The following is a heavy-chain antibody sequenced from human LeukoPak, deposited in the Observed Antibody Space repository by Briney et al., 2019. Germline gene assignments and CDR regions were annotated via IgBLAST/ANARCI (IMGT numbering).Heavy chain of an antibody. CDR2: ISGSGAST. CDR1: GFTFSNYG. CDR3: AREHYDDSGGYSSGLDV. D-gene: IGHD3-22*01. V-gene: IGHV3-23*01. Sequence: GGSLRPSCAASGFTFSNYGMSWVRQAPGKGLEWVSAISGSGASTYYADSVKGRFTISRDNSKDTLYLQMNSLKADDTAVYYCAREHYDDSGGYSSGLDVWGQGTTVTVSS. J-gene: IGHJ6*02.